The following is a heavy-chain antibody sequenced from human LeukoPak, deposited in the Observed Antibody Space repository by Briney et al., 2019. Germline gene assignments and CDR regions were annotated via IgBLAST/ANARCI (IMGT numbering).Heavy chain of an antibody. D-gene: IGHD3-9*01. J-gene: IGHJ4*02. CDR1: GGTFSSYA. CDR3: AFSSLYYDILTGYYWPNYFDY. Sequence: ASVKVSCKASGGTFSSYAISWVRQAPGQGLEWMGGIIPIFGTANYAQKFQGRVTITADESTCTAYMELSSLRSEDTAVYYCAFSSLYYDILTGYYWPNYFDYWGQGTLVTVSS. CDR2: IIPIFGTA. V-gene: IGHV1-69*13.